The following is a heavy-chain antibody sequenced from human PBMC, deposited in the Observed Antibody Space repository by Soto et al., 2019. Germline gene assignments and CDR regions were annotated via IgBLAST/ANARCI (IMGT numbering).Heavy chain of an antibody. CDR3: ARHSKIGREQQLVDY. CDR1: GGSISSSSCY. Sequence: SETLSLTCTVSGGSISSSSCYWSWIRQPPGKGLEWIGYIYYSGSTNYNPSLKSRVTISVDTSKNQFSLKLSSVTAADTAVYYCARHSKIGREQQLVDYWGQGTLVTVSS. V-gene: IGHV4-61*05. CDR2: IYYSGST. J-gene: IGHJ4*02. D-gene: IGHD6-13*01.